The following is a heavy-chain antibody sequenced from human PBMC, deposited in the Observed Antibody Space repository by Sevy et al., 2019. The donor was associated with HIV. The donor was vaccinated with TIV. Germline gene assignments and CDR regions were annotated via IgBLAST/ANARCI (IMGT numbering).Heavy chain of an antibody. D-gene: IGHD1-26*01. CDR3: ARAGTGSYRAYFDY. CDR1: GFSFSDYW. V-gene: IGHV3-53*01. J-gene: IGHJ4*02. CDR2: LYSGGST. Sequence: GGSLRLSCAVSGFSFSDYWMSWVRQAPGKGLEWVSILYSGGSTYYAASVKGRFAVSRDNSKNTLYLQMNSLRAEDTAVYYCARAGTGSYRAYFDYWGQGTLVTVSS.